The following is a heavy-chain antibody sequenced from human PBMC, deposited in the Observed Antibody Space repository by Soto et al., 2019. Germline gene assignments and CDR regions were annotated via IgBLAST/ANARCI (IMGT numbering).Heavy chain of an antibody. J-gene: IGHJ4*02. CDR2: ITDSGNT. Sequence: EVQLLESGGDLVQPGGSLRLSCAASGFTFSTSVLNWVRQAPGKGLEWLSAITDSGNTYYADSVKGRFTVSRDNSKNTLYLQMNSLRADDTPVYYCARDPGQWGQGTLVTVSS. D-gene: IGHD7-27*01. CDR1: GFTFSTSV. V-gene: IGHV3-23*01. CDR3: ARDPGQ.